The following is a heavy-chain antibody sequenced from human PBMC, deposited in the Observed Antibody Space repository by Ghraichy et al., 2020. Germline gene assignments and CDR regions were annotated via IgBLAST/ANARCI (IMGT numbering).Heavy chain of an antibody. CDR2: INWNGGST. CDR1: GFTFDDYG. D-gene: IGHD3-3*01. CDR3: ARDGTAYDFWSGTSHDY. J-gene: IGHJ4*02. V-gene: IGHV3-20*04. Sequence: GSLRLSCAASGFTFDDYGMSWVRQAPGKGLEWVSGINWNGGSTGYADSVKGRFTISRDNAKNSLYLQMNSLRAEDTALYYCARDGTAYDFWSGTSHDYWGQGTLVTVSS.